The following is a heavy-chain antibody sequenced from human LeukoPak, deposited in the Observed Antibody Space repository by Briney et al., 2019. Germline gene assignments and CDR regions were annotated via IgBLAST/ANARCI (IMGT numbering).Heavy chain of an antibody. CDR2: VNPNDGGT. CDR3: ARDDYGVLQYFED. D-gene: IGHD4-17*01. J-gene: IGHJ4*02. Sequence: GASVKVSCKASGYIFTDFFLHWVRQAPGQGLGWMGLVNPNDGGTIYAQNFQGRVTLTRDTSISTAYMELSRLRSDDTAVYYCARDDYGVLQYFEDWGQGTLVTVSS. V-gene: IGHV1-2*02. CDR1: GYIFTDFF.